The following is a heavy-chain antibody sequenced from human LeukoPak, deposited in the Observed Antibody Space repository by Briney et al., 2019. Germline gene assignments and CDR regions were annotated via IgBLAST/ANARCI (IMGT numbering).Heavy chain of an antibody. CDR3: VRDSWGSGSDFSYGVDV. CDR1: GFTFGNCW. CDR2: IGSDGINT. J-gene: IGHJ6*02. D-gene: IGHD3-10*01. V-gene: IGHV3-74*01. Sequence: GGSLRLSCGASGFTFGNCWMHWVRQVPGKGPVWVARIGSDGINTRYADSVKGRFTISRDNANNTLFLQMNSLRAEDSAVYYCVRDSWGSGSDFSYGVDVWGQGTTVTVSS.